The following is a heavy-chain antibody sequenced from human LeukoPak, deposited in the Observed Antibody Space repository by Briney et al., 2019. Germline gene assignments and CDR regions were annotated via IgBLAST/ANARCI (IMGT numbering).Heavy chain of an antibody. CDR1: GGSISSGDYY. Sequence: SETLSLTCNVSGGSISSGDYYWRWFPQPPGKGLEWIRYIHSSGTTYYNPALKNRLIISVDTSKNPFSLKLRSVSAADTAVYYCSMRGYMYGNWYFDLWGRGTLVAVSS. CDR2: IHSSGTT. V-gene: IGHV4-30-4*01. CDR3: SMRGYMYGNWYFDL. J-gene: IGHJ2*01. D-gene: IGHD5-12*01.